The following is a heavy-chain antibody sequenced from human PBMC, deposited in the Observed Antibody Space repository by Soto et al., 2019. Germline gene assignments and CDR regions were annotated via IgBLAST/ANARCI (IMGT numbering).Heavy chain of an antibody. CDR2: ISEDGGDM. CDR1: GFTFSSYA. J-gene: IGHJ4*02. Sequence: GGSLRLSCAASGFTFSSYAMSWVRQAPGRGLEWVSTISEDGGDMYYVDSVKGRFTISRDRAKNSLYLQMNSLTVEDTALYYCSTTGGYWGQGILVTVSS. D-gene: IGHD2-8*02. V-gene: IGHV3-7*05. CDR3: STTGGY.